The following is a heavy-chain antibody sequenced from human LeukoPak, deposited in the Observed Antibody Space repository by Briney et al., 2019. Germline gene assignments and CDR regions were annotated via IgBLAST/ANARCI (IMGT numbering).Heavy chain of an antibody. CDR1: GFTFSSYA. V-gene: IGHV3-23*01. CDR3: AKAGYCSGGSCYPLQAFDI. D-gene: IGHD2-15*01. CDR2: ISGSGGST. Sequence: GGSLRLSCAASGFTFSSYAMSWVRQAPGKGLEWVSAISGSGGSTYYADSVKGRFTISRGNSKNTLYLQMNSLRAEDTAVYYCAKAGYCSGGSCYPLQAFDIWGQGTMVTVSS. J-gene: IGHJ3*02.